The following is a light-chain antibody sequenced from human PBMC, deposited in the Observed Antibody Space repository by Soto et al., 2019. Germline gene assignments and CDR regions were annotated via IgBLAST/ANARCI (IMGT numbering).Light chain of an antibody. CDR2: EVT. Sequence: QSAQTQPASVSGSPGQSITISCSGTSSDVGTYNLVSWYQQYPGKAPRLMLYEVTNRPSGVSNRFSGSKSGNTASLTISGLQPEDEADYYCCSYAGSSSSIFGTGTKVTVL. CDR1: SSDVGTYNL. V-gene: IGLV2-23*02. J-gene: IGLJ1*01. CDR3: CSYAGSSSSI.